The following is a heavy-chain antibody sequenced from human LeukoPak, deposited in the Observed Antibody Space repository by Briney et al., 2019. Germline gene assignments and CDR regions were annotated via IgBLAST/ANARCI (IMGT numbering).Heavy chain of an antibody. J-gene: IGHJ4*02. CDR1: GGSISSGGYY. V-gene: IGHV4-31*03. CDR3: ARANRVIVPFDY. CDR2: IYYSGST. Sequence: SETLSLTCTVSGGSISSGGYYWSWIRQHPGEGLEWIGYIYYSGSTYYNPSLNSRVTISVDTSKNQFSLKLSSVTAADTAVYYCARANRVIVPFDYWGQGTLVTVSS. D-gene: IGHD3-16*02.